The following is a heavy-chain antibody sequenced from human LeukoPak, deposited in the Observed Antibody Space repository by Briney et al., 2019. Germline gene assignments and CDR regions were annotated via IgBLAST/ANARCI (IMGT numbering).Heavy chain of an antibody. CDR3: ARVAHPSSADGSVRVVGDY. J-gene: IGHJ4*02. V-gene: IGHV1-2*06. CDR2: NNSNSGVT. Sequence: ASVKVSCKASGYTFIGYYIHWVRQAPGQGLEWMGRNNSNSGVTNYAQQFQGRVTMTRDTSISTAYMELSRLRSDDTAVYYCARVAHPSSADGSVRVVGDYWGQGTLVTVSS. D-gene: IGHD3-22*01. CDR1: GYTFIGYY.